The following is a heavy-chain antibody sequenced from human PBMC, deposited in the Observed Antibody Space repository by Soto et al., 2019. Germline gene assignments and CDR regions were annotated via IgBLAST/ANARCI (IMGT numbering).Heavy chain of an antibody. CDR2: ISAYNGNT. Sequence: VKVSCKASGYTFTSYGISWVRQAPGQGLEWMGWISAYNGNTNYAQKLQGRVTMTTDTSTSTAYMELGSLRSDDTAVYYCARDRRPDYYDSSGKDKYFQHWGQGTLVTVSS. CDR3: ARDRRPDYYDSSGKDKYFQH. V-gene: IGHV1-18*01. J-gene: IGHJ1*01. CDR1: GYTFTSYG. D-gene: IGHD3-22*01.